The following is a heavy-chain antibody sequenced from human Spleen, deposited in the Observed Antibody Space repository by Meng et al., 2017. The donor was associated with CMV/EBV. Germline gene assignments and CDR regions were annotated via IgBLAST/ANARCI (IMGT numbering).Heavy chain of an antibody. CDR3: ARDRSLGIKGDIRLRWFDP. Sequence: VKVSCKGFEYTFTDYYMHWVRQAPGQGLEWMGWINPNSGGTNYAQKFQGRVILTTDTSISTAYMELTTLTSDDTAVYYCARDRSLGIKGDIRLRWFDPWGQGTLVTVSS. J-gene: IGHJ5*02. D-gene: IGHD2-21*02. CDR2: INPNSGGT. V-gene: IGHV1-2*02. CDR1: EYTFTDYY.